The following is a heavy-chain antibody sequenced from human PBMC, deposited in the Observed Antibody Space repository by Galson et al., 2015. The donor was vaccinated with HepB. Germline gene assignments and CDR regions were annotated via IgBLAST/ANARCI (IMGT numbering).Heavy chain of an antibody. J-gene: IGHJ5*02. CDR2: ISYDGSNK. V-gene: IGHV3-30*18. CDR3: AKDLACCSWFNWFDP. D-gene: IGHD6-13*01. Sequence: SCKASGGTFSSYGMHWVRQAPGKGLEWVAVISYDGSNKYYADSVKGRFTISRDNSKNTLYLQMNSLRAEDTAVYYCAKDLACCSWFNWFDPWGQGTLVTVSS. CDR1: GGTFSSYG.